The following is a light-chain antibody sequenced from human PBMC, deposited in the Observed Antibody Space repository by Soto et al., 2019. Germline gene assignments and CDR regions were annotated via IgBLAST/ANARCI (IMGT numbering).Light chain of an antibody. CDR1: QGISSY. V-gene: IGKV1-9*01. Sequence: DIQLTQSPSFLSASVGDRVTITCRASQGISSYLAWYQQKPGKAPKLLIYAASTLQSGVPSRFXGSGAGTEFTLTISSLQPEDFATYYCQQLNSYLALTFGGGTKVEIK. J-gene: IGKJ4*01. CDR3: QQLNSYLALT. CDR2: AAS.